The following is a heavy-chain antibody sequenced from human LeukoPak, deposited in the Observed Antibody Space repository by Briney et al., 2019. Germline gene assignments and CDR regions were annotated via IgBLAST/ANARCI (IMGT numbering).Heavy chain of an antibody. Sequence: GGSLRLSCAVSGCTFSSYWMRWVRQAPGKGLVWVSGIKGDGGEITYAHSVKGRVTIPRDNAKNTVYLQLNSLRAEDTAVYYCISESTSRNWYNWGQGTLVTVSS. D-gene: IGHD6-13*01. CDR3: ISESTSRNWYN. CDR1: GCTFSSYW. CDR2: IKGDGGEI. V-gene: IGHV3-74*03. J-gene: IGHJ4*02.